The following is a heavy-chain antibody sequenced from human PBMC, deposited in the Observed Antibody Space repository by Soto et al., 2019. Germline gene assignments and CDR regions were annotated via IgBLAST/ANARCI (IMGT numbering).Heavy chain of an antibody. D-gene: IGHD1-7*01. CDR2: IYWDDDK. V-gene: IGHV2-5*02. J-gene: IGHJ4*02. CDR3: AHRQGIAITGTHPFDY. CDR1: GFSLSTSGVG. Sequence: SGPTLVNPTQTLTLTCTFSGFSLSTSGVGVGWIRQPPGKALEWLALIYWDDDKRYSPSLKSRLTITKDTSKNQVVLTMTNMDPVDTATYYCAHRQGIAITGTHPFDYWGQGTLVTVSS.